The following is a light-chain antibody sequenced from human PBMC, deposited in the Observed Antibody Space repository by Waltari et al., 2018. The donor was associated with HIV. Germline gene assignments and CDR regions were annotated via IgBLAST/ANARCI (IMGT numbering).Light chain of an antibody. Sequence: QSVLTQAPSVSGAPGQRVTISCTGSSSNIGANFDVHWYQLLPGSPPKLLIFANSNRPSGVPDRFSGSKSGTSASLAITGLHPEDEAEYYCQSFDSSLNAYVFGTGTTVIVL. CDR1: SSNIGANFD. CDR3: QSFDSSLNAYV. V-gene: IGLV1-40*01. J-gene: IGLJ1*01. CDR2: ANS.